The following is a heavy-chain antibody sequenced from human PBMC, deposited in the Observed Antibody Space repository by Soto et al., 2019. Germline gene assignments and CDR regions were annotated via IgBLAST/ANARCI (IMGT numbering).Heavy chain of an antibody. CDR3: ARGVRSGWTIFTTRSYYYGMDV. V-gene: IGHV4-59*01. J-gene: IGHJ6*02. D-gene: IGHD6-19*01. CDR1: GGSISSYY. CDR2: IYYTGST. Sequence: SETLSLTCTVSGGSISSYYWSWIRQPPGKGLEWIGYIYYTGSTHYNPSVKSRVTISVDTSKNQFSLKLSSVTAADTAVYYCARGVRSGWTIFTTRSYYYGMDVWGQGTTVTVSS.